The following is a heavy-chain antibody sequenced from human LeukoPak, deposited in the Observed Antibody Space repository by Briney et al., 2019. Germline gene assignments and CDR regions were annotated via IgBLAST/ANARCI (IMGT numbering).Heavy chain of an antibody. J-gene: IGHJ4*02. CDR2: INQDGSER. V-gene: IGHV3-7*01. D-gene: IGHD3-10*01. CDR3: ASALAARSFYFDC. Sequence: GGSLRLPCAASVFSFSTYWMSWVRQAPGQGLEWVADINQDGSERYLVDSVKGQFTISRDNSKNSLYLQMNSLRAGDTAVYYCASALAARSFYFDCCGQGTLVTVSS. CDR1: VFSFSTYW.